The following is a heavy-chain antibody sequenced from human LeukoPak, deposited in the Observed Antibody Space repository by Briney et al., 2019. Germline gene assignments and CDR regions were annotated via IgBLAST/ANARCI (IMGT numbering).Heavy chain of an antibody. Sequence: PGGSLRLSCVASGFMFSDHAFHWVRQSPDKGLEWVALIGSDGSKKYYADSVHGRFTVSRENSKNTLFLQMNTLRADDTAVYFCARQMTSTRLFDSWGQGTLVTVSS. CDR2: IGSDGSKK. CDR1: GFMFSDHA. D-gene: IGHD5/OR15-5a*01. J-gene: IGHJ4*02. CDR3: ARQMTSTRLFDS. V-gene: IGHV3-30*04.